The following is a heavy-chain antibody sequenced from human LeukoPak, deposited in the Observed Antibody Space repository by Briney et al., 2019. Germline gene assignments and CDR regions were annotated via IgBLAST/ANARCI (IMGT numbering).Heavy chain of an antibody. D-gene: IGHD5-12*01. J-gene: IGHJ4*02. CDR2: IYYSGST. Sequence: SETLSLTCTVSGGSISSYYWSWIRQPPGKGLEWIGYIYYSGSTNYNPSLKSRVIISGDTSKNQVSLKLSSVTAADTAVYYCARANRYDLYFDYWGQGTLVTVSS. CDR3: ARANRYDLYFDY. CDR1: GGSISSYY. V-gene: IGHV4-59*01.